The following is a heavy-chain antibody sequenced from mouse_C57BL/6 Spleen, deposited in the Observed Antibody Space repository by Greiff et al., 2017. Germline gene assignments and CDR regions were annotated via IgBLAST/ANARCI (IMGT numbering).Heavy chain of an antibody. CDR1: GYAFSSSW. D-gene: IGHD3-2*02. CDR2: IYPGDGDT. Sequence: QVQLQQSGPELVKPGASVKISCKASGYAFSSSWMNWVKQRPGKGLEWIGRIYPGDGDTNYNGKFKGKATLTADKSSRTAYMQLSSLTSEDSAVYFCARERSSVAMDYWGQGTTLTVSS. CDR3: ARERSSVAMDY. V-gene: IGHV1-82*01. J-gene: IGHJ2*01.